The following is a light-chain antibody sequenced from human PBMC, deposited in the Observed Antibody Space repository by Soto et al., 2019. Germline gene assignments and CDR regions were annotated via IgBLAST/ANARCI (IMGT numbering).Light chain of an antibody. CDR3: QQYGSSPPLT. CDR2: GAS. J-gene: IGKJ4*01. Sequence: EIVLMQSPGTLSLSPGERATLSCRAIQSVSSSYLAWYQQKPGQAPRLLIYGASSRATGIPDRFSGSGSGTDFTLTISRLEPEDFAVYYCQQYGSSPPLTFGGGTKVDTK. CDR1: QSVSSSY. V-gene: IGKV3-20*01.